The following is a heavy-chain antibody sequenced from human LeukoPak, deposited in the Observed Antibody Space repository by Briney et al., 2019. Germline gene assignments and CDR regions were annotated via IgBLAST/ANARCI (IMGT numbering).Heavy chain of an antibody. J-gene: IGHJ4*02. Sequence: GGSLRLSCAASGFTFSNHGMHWVRQAPGKGLEWVAVIWYDGRNKYYADSVKGRFTFSRDNSKNTLYLQMNSLRVEDTAVYYCARDRGVDYFDYWGQGTLVTVSS. D-gene: IGHD3-3*01. CDR3: ARDRGVDYFDY. V-gene: IGHV3-33*01. CDR2: IWYDGRNK. CDR1: GFTFSNHG.